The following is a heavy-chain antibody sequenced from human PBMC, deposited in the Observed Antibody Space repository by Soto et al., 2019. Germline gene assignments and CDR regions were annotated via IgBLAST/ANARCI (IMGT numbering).Heavy chain of an antibody. CDR2: ISYDGSNK. Sequence: GGSLRLSCAASGFTFSSYAMHWVRQAPGKGLEWVAVISYDGSNKYYADSVKGRFTISRDNSKNTLYLQMNSLRAEDTAVYYCAREDGVSYGGAFDIWGQGTMVTVSS. V-gene: IGHV3-30-3*01. CDR3: AREDGVSYGGAFDI. CDR1: GFTFSSYA. J-gene: IGHJ3*02. D-gene: IGHD1-26*01.